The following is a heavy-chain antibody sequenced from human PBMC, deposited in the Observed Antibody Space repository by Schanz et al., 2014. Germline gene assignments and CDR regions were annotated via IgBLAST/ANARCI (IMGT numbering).Heavy chain of an antibody. J-gene: IGHJ6*02. Sequence: EVLLVESGGGLIQPGGSLRLSCAVSGFTVNTNYMSWVRQAPGKGLEWISSMYINSGSTQYADSVKGRFTISRDNIASSLFLQMNSLRAEDSAVYYCARGLIVGDGQHFYFSYGLDVWGQGTTVTVSS. CDR3: ARGLIVGDGQHFYFSYGLDV. CDR2: MYINSGST. CDR1: GFTVNTNY. D-gene: IGHD1-26*01. V-gene: IGHV3-53*01.